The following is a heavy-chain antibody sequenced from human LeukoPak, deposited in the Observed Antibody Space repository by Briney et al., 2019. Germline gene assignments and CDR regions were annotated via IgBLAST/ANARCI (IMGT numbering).Heavy chain of an antibody. D-gene: IGHD4-11*01. J-gene: IGHJ4*02. CDR3: ARDPNAEFTGYFDC. CDR1: GFTVSSYY. CDR2: IYSGGST. V-gene: IGHV3-53*01. Sequence: GGSLRLSCVASGFTVSSYYVSWVRQAPGKGLEWVSVIYSGGSTYYADSVEGRFTVSRDNSKNTLYLDMRRLRADDTAVYYCARDPNAEFTGYFDCYGQGHRVIVS.